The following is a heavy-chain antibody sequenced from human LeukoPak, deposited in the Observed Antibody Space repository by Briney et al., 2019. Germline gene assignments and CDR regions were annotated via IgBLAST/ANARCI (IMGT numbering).Heavy chain of an antibody. CDR2: IYYSGST. D-gene: IGHD7-27*01. J-gene: IGHJ4*02. Sequence: SETLSLTCTVSGGSISSYYWSWIRQPPGKGLEWIGYIYYSGSTNYNPSRKSRVTISVDTSKNQFSLKLSSVTAADTAVYYCARGNWDFDYWGQGTLVTVSS. V-gene: IGHV4-59*08. CDR1: GGSISSYY. CDR3: ARGNWDFDY.